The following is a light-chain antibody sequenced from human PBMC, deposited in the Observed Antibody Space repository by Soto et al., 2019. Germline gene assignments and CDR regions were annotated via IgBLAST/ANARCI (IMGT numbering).Light chain of an antibody. V-gene: IGKV3-20*01. J-gene: IGKJ3*01. Sequence: EIVLTQSPATLSLSPGERATLSCRASQSVNNNYLAWYQQRPGQAPTVLIFDTSRRATGVPDRFSGSGSGTDFTLRISRVEPDDFAVYYCQQYGSSRFTFGPGTKVDIK. CDR3: QQYGSSRFT. CDR2: DTS. CDR1: QSVNNNY.